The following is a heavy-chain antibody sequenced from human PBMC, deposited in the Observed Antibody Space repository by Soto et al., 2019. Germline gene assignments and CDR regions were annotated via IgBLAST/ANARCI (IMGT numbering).Heavy chain of an antibody. Sequence: PRGARRVPQCGSGETLRGFYISLCRPAPGKGLEWISYIDTSGTKIYYADSVKGRFTITRDNAKNSLYLEMNSLRDEDTAVYYCASHYDMWSGYLSPVDYWGQGTLVTVSS. V-gene: IGHV3-11*01. CDR1: GETLRGFY. J-gene: IGHJ4*02. D-gene: IGHD3-3*01. CDR3: ASHYDMWSGYLSPVDY. CDR2: IDTSGTKI.